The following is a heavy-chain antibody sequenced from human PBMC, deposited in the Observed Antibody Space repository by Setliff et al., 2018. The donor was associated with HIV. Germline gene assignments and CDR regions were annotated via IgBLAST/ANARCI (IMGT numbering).Heavy chain of an antibody. CDR1: GYTLTELS. J-gene: IGHJ4*02. CDR2: FDPEDGET. D-gene: IGHD3-16*01. Sequence: ASVKVSCKVSGYTLTELSIHWVRQAPGKGLEWMGYFDPEDGETVHQQKFQGRVTMTEDTSTDTAYMELSGLRSADTAAYYCSIDVFGGWLRPMPDYWGQGTLVTVSS. V-gene: IGHV1-24*01. CDR3: SIDVFGGWLRPMPDY.